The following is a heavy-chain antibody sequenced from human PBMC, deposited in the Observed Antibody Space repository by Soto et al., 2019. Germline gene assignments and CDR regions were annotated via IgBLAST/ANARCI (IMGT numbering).Heavy chain of an antibody. J-gene: IGHJ5*02. D-gene: IGHD1-7*01. Sequence: ASEKASCRASGYTFTSYYMHWVRQAPGQGLEWMGIINPSGGSTSYAQKFQGRVTMTRDTSTRTVYMELISLRSEDTPVYYCARPITGTPGSWFDPWGQRTFVTVSS. CDR1: GYTFTSYY. V-gene: IGHV1-46*01. CDR2: INPSGGST. CDR3: ARPITGTPGSWFDP.